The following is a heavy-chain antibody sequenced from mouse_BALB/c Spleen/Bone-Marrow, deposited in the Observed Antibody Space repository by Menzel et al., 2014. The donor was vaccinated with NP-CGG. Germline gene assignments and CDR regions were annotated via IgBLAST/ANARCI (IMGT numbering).Heavy chain of an antibody. CDR3: ARHAYYDQTEVSFVY. CDR2: ISGGGSHT. V-gene: IGHV5-9-2*01. CDR1: GFSFNSYG. D-gene: IGHD2-4*01. Sequence: EVHLVESGGGLVKSGGSLKLSCAASGFSFNSYGMSWVRQTPGKRLEWVATISGGGSHTFYPDSVKGRFTISRDNAKNNLYLQLSSLRSEDTALYYCARHAYYDQTEVSFVYWGQGTLVTVSA. J-gene: IGHJ3*01.